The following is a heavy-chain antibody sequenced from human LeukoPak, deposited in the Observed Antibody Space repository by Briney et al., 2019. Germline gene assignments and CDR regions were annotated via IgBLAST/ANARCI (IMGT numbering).Heavy chain of an antibody. J-gene: IGHJ4*02. CDR1: GFAVSSSF. V-gene: IGHV3-53*01. Sequence: GGSLRLSCAVSGFAVSSSFMSSVRQAPGKGLEWVSVIYSGGNTYYADSVKGRFTISRDNSKNTLHLQMNSLRVEDTAVYYCARDPSPSRFGGLSDWGQGTLVTVSS. D-gene: IGHD3-10*01. CDR2: IYSGGNT. CDR3: ARDPSPSRFGGLSD.